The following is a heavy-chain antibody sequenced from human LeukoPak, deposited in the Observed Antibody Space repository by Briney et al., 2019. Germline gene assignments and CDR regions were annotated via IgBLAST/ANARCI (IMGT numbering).Heavy chain of an antibody. V-gene: IGHV4-39*01. CDR2: ISYSGDT. J-gene: IGHJ4*02. CDR3: ASGAPGVGY. D-gene: IGHD1-26*01. CDR1: GGSINSGTYY. Sequence: SSETLSLTCTVSGGSINSGTYYWGWIRQPPGKGLEWIGSISYSGDTFYNPSLKSRVTISVDTSKNQFSLKLSSVTAADTAVYYCASGAPGVGYWGQGTLVTVSS.